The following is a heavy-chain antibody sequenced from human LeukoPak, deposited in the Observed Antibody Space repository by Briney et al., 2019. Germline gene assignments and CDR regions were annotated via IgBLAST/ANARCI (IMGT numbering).Heavy chain of an antibody. J-gene: IGHJ4*02. D-gene: IGHD3-10*01. Sequence: GGSLRLSCAASGFTFSTYWMHWLRQVPGKGPVWVSSINTDGSTTRYADSVKGRFTISRDNAKNTVYLQVSNLRAEDTAVYSCARGYSGTVGYWGQGTLVTVSS. CDR1: GFTFSTYW. CDR3: ARGYSGTVGY. CDR2: INTDGSTT. V-gene: IGHV3-74*01.